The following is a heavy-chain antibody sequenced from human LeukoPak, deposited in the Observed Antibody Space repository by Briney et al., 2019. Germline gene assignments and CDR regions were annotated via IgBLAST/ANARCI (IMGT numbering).Heavy chain of an antibody. D-gene: IGHD4-17*01. V-gene: IGHV3-20*01. CDR2: INWNGGST. J-gene: IGHJ4*02. CDR1: GFTFSSYS. Sequence: RSGGSLRLSCAASGFTFSSYSMNWVRQAPGKGLEWVSGINWNGGSTNYADSVKGRFTISRDNAKNSLYLQMNSLRAEDTALYHCARAYGDYLSSYLYYFDYWGQGTLVTVSS. CDR3: ARAYGDYLSSYLYYFDY.